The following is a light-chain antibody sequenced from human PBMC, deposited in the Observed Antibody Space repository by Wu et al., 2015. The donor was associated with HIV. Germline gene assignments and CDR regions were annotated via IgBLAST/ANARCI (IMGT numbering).Light chain of an antibody. CDR3: QQRLNWPPVT. Sequence: ERATLSCRASQSVNNYLAWYQQKPGQAPRLLIYDASNRATGIPARFSGSGSGTDFTLTISSLEPEDFAIYYCQQRLNWPPVTFGQGTRLEIK. CDR1: QSVNNY. J-gene: IGKJ5*01. V-gene: IGKV3-11*01. CDR2: DAS.